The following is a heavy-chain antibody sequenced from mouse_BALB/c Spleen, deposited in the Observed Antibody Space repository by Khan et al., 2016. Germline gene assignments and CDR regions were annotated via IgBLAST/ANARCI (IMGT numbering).Heavy chain of an antibody. Sequence: EVKLLESGGGLVQPGGSLKLSCAASGFDFSRYWMSWVRQAPGKGPEWIGEINPDSSTINYTPSLKDKFILSRDNAKNTLYLQMSRVRSEAIAFYCCTCTFWYFDVWGAGTTVTVSS. CDR2: INPDSSTI. J-gene: IGHJ1*01. V-gene: IGHV4-1*02. CDR1: GFDFSRYW. CDR3: TCTFWYFDV.